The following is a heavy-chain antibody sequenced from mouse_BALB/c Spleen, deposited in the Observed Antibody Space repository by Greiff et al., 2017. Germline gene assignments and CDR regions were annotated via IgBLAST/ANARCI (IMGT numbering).Heavy chain of an antibody. V-gene: IGHV10S3*01. Sequence: EVQLVETGGGLVQPKGSLKLSCAASGFTFNTNAMNWVRQAPGKGLEWVARIRSKSNNYATYYADSVKDRFTISRDDSQSMLYLQMNNLKTEDTAMYYCVRDYYGRRGYFDVWGAGTTVTVSS. D-gene: IGHD1-1*01. CDR2: IRSKSNNYAT. CDR1: GFTFNTNA. J-gene: IGHJ1*01. CDR3: VRDYYGRRGYFDV.